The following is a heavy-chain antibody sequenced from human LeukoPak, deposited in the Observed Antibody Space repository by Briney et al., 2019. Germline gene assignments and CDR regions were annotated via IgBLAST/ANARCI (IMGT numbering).Heavy chain of an antibody. D-gene: IGHD1-26*01. J-gene: IGHJ3*02. V-gene: IGHV3-23*01. CDR3: ARDDPPIVGATPDAFDI. CDR1: GFTFSSYA. CDR2: ISGSGGST. Sequence: GSLRLSCAASGFTFSSYAMSWVRQAPGKGLEWVSAISGSGGSTYYADSVKGRFTISRDNAKNSLYLQMNSLRAEDTAVYYCARDDPPIVGATPDAFDIWGQGTMVTVSS.